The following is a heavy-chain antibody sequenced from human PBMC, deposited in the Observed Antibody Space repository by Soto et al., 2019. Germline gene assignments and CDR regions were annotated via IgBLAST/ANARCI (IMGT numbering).Heavy chain of an antibody. Sequence: EVQLVESGGGLVQPGGSLRLSCAAPGFGFSNYEMNWVRQAPGKGLEWVSYITSGGGATIYADSVKGRFTISRDNAKDSLYLQMNSLRVEDTAVYYCARGDCSTSCYIGYWGQGVLVTVSS. CDR2: ITSGGGAT. V-gene: IGHV3-48*03. J-gene: IGHJ4*02. CDR3: ARGDCSTSCYIGY. CDR1: GFGFSNYE. D-gene: IGHD2-2*01.